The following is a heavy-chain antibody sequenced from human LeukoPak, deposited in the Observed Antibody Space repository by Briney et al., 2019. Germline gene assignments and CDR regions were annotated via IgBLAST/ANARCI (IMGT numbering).Heavy chain of an antibody. CDR1: GGSISSYY. CDR3: ARGGWYFSYFDY. Sequence: PSETLSLTCTVSGGSISSYYWSWIRQPPGKGLEWIGYIYYSGSTNYNPSLKSRVTISVDTSKNQFSLELSSVTAADTAVYYCARGGWYFSYFDYWGQGTLVTVSS. CDR2: IYYSGST. V-gene: IGHV4-59*01. D-gene: IGHD6-19*01. J-gene: IGHJ4*02.